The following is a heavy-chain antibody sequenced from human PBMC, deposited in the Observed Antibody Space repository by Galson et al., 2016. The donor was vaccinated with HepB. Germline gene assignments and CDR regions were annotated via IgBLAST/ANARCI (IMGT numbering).Heavy chain of an antibody. Sequence: SLRLSCAGSGFTFASYGMNWVRQAPGTGLEWVSYITSSGCAISYTDSVKGRFTLSRDNAKNSLYLQMNSLRAEDTAVYYCARDSYGPTYFYYYGLDVWGEGTTVTVSA. D-gene: IGHD5-18*01. V-gene: IGHV3-48*01. CDR1: GFTFASYG. J-gene: IGHJ6*04. CDR3: ARDSYGPTYFYYYGLDV. CDR2: ITSSGCAI.